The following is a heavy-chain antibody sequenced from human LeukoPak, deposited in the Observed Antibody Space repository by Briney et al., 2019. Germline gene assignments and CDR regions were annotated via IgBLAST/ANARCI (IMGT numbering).Heavy chain of an antibody. CDR3: ARRGVDNSFYYYLN. J-gene: IGHJ4*01. V-gene: IGHV3-23*01. D-gene: IGHD3-22*01. Sequence: GGSLRLSCAASRFTFSSSAMSWVRQAPGKGLEWVSAISNNGGNTYYTDSVKGRFTISRDNSRNALSLQMNSLRADDTAIYYCARRGVDNSFYYYLNWGHGTLVTVSS. CDR1: RFTFSSSA. CDR2: ISNNGGNT.